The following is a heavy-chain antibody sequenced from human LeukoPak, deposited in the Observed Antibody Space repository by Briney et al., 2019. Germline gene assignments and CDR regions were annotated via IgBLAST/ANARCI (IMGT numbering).Heavy chain of an antibody. CDR3: ARDVAVNAFDI. CDR2: IYYSGST. D-gene: IGHD6-19*01. J-gene: IGHJ3*02. CDR1: GGSISSYY. V-gene: IGHV4-59*01. Sequence: SETLSLTCTVSGGSISSYYWSWIRQPPGKGLEWIGYIYYSGSTNYNPSLKSRVTISVDTSKNQFSLKLGSVPAADTAVYYCARDVAVNAFDIWGQGTMVTVSS.